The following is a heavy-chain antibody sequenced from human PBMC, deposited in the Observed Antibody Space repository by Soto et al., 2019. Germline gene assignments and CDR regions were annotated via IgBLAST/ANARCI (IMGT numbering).Heavy chain of an antibody. V-gene: IGHV3-66*01. D-gene: IGHD2-15*01. CDR1: GFIVSDTY. CDR2: IYNRGDT. J-gene: IGHJ3*02. CDR3: ARAPRYCRGGSCSITGDAFDI. Sequence: EVQLVESGGGLVQPGGSLRLSCTASGFIVSDTYMNWVRQAPGKGLEWVSVIYNRGDTHYADSVGGRFSLSRDIADNTLHLQMNNLRVEDTAVYYCARAPRYCRGGSCSITGDAFDIWGQGTLVTVSS.